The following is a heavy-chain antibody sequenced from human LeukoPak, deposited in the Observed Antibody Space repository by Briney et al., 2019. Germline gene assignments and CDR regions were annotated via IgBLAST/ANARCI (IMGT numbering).Heavy chain of an antibody. Sequence: SETLSLTCTVSGGSVSSGSYYWSWIRQPPGKGLEWIGYIYYSGSTIYNPSLKSRFTISVDTSKNQFSLKLSSVTAADTAVYYCARMGMAAGAYYFDYCGQGTLVTVSS. CDR1: GGSVSSGSYY. D-gene: IGHD6-13*01. J-gene: IGHJ4*02. CDR2: IYYSGST. V-gene: IGHV4-61*01. CDR3: ARMGMAAGAYYFDY.